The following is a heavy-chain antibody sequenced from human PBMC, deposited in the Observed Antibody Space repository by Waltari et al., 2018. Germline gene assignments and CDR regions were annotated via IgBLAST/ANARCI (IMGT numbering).Heavy chain of an antibody. CDR1: GFSFRSYG. D-gene: IGHD2-2*01. V-gene: IGHV3-30*02. Sequence: QAQLVESGGGVVHPGGSLRLSCTASGFSFRSYGMHWVRQTPGKGVEWVAFIRYDGSDKYYADSGKGRFTISRDTSKNTLYLQMNSLRSEDTAVYYCASGGKIVVVPADYWGQGTLVTVSS. J-gene: IGHJ4*02. CDR3: ASGGKIVVVPADY. CDR2: IRYDGSDK.